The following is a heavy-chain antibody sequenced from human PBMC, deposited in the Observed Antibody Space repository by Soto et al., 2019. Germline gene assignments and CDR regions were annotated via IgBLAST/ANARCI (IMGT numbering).Heavy chain of an antibody. Sequence: QVQLVQSGAEVKKPGSSVKVSCKASGGTFSSYTISWVRQAPGQGLEWMGRIIPILGIANYAQKLQGRVTITAYKSTSTAYMELSSLSSEDTAVYYCARDNHWNEDYWGQGTLVTVSS. CDR3: ARDNHWNEDY. J-gene: IGHJ4*02. V-gene: IGHV1-69*02. CDR2: IIPILGIA. CDR1: GGTFSSYT. D-gene: IGHD1-1*01.